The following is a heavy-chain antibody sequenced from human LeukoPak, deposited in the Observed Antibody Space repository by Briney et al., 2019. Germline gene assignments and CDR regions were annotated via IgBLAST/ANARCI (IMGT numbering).Heavy chain of an antibody. D-gene: IGHD6-13*01. CDR2: ISSSSSTI. J-gene: IGHJ3*02. V-gene: IGHV3-48*01. CDR1: GFTFSSYS. Sequence: GGSLRLSCAASGFTFSSYSMTWVRQAPGKGLEWVSYISSSSSTIYYADSVKGRFTISRDNAKNSLYLQMNSLRAEDTAVYYCARDPGPIAAAGTTRGAFDIWGQGTMVTVSS. CDR3: ARDPGPIAAAGTTRGAFDI.